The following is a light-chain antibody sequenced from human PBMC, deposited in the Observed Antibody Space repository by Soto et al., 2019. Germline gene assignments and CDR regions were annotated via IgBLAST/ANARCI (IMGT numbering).Light chain of an antibody. V-gene: IGLV2-23*02. CDR3: CSYAGSSTVL. CDR2: EVS. J-gene: IGLJ2*01. CDR1: SSDVGSYNL. Sequence: QSALTQPASVSGSPGQSITISCTGTSSDVGSYNLVSWYQQHPGKAPKLMIYEVSKRPSGVSNRFSGSKSGNTASLTISGLQAEDEADYYCCSYAGSSTVLFGGGTNWAVL.